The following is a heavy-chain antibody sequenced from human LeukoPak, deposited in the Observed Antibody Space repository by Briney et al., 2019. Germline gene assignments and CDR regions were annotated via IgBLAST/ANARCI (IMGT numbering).Heavy chain of an antibody. CDR2: INTGNSNT. D-gene: IGHD3-9*01. CDR1: GYTFTNYA. Sequence: GASVKVSCKASGYTFTNYAIHWVRQAPGQRLEWMGWINTGNSNTKYSQKFQGRITITRDTSASTAYMELSSLRSEDTAVYYCARDYDVLTGYFIDSVAFDIWGQGTMVTVSS. CDR3: ARDYDVLTGYFIDSVAFDI. J-gene: IGHJ3*02. V-gene: IGHV1-3*04.